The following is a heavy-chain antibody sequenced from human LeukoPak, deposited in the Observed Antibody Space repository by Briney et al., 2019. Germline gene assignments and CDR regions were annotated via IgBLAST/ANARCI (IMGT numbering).Heavy chain of an antibody. V-gene: IGHV3-48*03. D-gene: IGHD2-8*02. Sequence: SLRLSCAASGFTFSSYEMNWVRQAPRDGLGWVSYIITSGSTIYYADSVKGRFTISRDNAKNSLYLQMNSLRADDTAVYYCARDCSGGARGWFDPWGEGTLVTVS. CDR3: ARDCSGGARGWFDP. J-gene: IGHJ5*02. CDR2: IITSGSTI. CDR1: GFTFSSYE.